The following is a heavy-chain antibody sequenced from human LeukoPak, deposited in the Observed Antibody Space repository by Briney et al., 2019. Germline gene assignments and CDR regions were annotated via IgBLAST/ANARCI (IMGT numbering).Heavy chain of an antibody. D-gene: IGHD5-18*01. CDR1: GGSISSGGYY. V-gene: IGHV4-31*03. Sequence: SETLSLTCTVSGGSISSGGYYWSWIRQHPGKGLEWIGYIYYSGSTYYNPSLKSRVTISVDTSKNQFSLKLSSVTAADTAVYYCARATSLYSYGTHPFDYWGQGTLVTVSS. CDR3: ARATSLYSYGTHPFDY. J-gene: IGHJ4*02. CDR2: IYYSGST.